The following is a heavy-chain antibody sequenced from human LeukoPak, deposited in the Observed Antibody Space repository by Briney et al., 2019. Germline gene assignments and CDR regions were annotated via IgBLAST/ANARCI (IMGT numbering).Heavy chain of an antibody. CDR3: ARDIPSNYDILTGSLLWFDP. CDR2: INPSGGST. Sequence: GASVKVSCKASGYTFTGYYMHWVRQAPGQGLEWMGIINPSGGSTSYAQKFQGRVTMTRDTSTSTVYMELSSLRSEDTAVYYCARDIPSNYDILTGSLLWFDPWGQGTLVTVSS. V-gene: IGHV1-46*01. J-gene: IGHJ5*02. CDR1: GYTFTGYY. D-gene: IGHD3-9*01.